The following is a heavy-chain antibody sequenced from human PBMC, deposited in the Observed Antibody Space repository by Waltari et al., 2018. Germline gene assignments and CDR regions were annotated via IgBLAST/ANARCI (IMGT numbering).Heavy chain of an antibody. CDR2: IKQDGSEK. D-gene: IGHD3-16*01. CDR3: ARAYD. V-gene: IGHV3-7*01. Sequence: EVQLVESGGGLVQPGGSLRLSCAASGFTFSSIWVSWVRQAPGKGPEWVASIKQDGSEKYYVDSVKGRFTISRDNARGSLYLQMNSLRADDTAIYYCARAYDWGQGTLVTVSS. J-gene: IGHJ4*02. CDR1: GFTFSSIW.